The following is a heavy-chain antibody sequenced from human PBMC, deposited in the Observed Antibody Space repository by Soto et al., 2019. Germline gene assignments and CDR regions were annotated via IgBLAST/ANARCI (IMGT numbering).Heavy chain of an antibody. J-gene: IGHJ4*02. Sequence: QITLKESGPTRVKSTQTLTLTCTFSGFSLSTSGVGVGWVRQPPGKALEWLAFIYWDDDKRYSPSLRSRLTITKXXSXHXXVLIMTDMDPVDTAYYYCAHRAGLQGNWDGGYFDYWGLGTLVTVSS. CDR1: GFSLSTSGVG. D-gene: IGHD1-1*01. CDR3: AHRAGLQGNWDGGYFDY. CDR2: IYWDDDK. V-gene: IGHV2-5*02.